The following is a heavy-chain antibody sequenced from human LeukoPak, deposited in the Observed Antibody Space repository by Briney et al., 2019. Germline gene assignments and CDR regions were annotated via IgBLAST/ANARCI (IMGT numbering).Heavy chain of an antibody. J-gene: IGHJ5*02. CDR3: ARGSRITIFGVPYNWFDP. CDR1: GFTFSDYY. Sequence: PGGSLRLSCAASGFTFSDYYMSWIRQAPGKGLEWVSYISSSSSYTNYADSVKGRFTISRDNAKNSLYLQMSSLRAEDTAVYYCARGSRITIFGVPYNWFDPWGQGTLVTVSS. CDR2: ISSSSSYT. V-gene: IGHV3-11*06. D-gene: IGHD3-3*01.